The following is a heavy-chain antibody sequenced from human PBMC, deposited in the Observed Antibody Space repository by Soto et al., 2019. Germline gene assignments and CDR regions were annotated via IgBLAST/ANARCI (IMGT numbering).Heavy chain of an antibody. CDR2: IYPGDSDT. Sequence: GESLKISCKASGYSFTSYWIAWVRQMPGKGLEWMGFIYPGDSDTRYSPSFQGQVTISADKSITTAYLQMNSLKTEDTAMYYCTRVRALDGDYCSDYWGQGTLVTVSS. CDR1: GYSFTSYW. CDR3: TRVRALDGDYCSDY. V-gene: IGHV5-51*01. J-gene: IGHJ4*02. D-gene: IGHD4-17*01.